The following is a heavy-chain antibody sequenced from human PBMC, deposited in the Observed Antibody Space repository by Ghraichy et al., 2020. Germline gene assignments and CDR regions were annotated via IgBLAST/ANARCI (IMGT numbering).Heavy chain of an antibody. CDR1: GGSFSGYY. CDR2: INHSGST. V-gene: IGHV4-34*01. J-gene: IGHJ5*02. D-gene: IGHD5-18*01. CDR3: ARGGGYSYYRFDP. Sequence: SETLSPTCAVYGGSFSGYYWSWIRQPPGKGLEWIGEINHSGSTNYNPSLKSRVIISVDTSKNQFSLKLSSVTAADTAVYYCARGGGYSYYRFDPWGQGTLVTVSS.